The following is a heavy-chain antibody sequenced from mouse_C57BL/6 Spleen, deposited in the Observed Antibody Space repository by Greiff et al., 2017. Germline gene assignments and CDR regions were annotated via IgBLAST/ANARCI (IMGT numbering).Heavy chain of an antibody. CDR2: IRSKSSNNAT. CDR3: VREMYYDYDGDWYFDV. Sequence: EVKLVESGGGLVQPKGSLTLSCAASGFTFNTYAMHWVRQAPGKGLEWVARIRSKSSNNATYYADSMKNRFTISRDDSHSMLFLQMNNLKTEDSAMYYCVREMYYDYDGDWYFDVWGTGTAVTVSS. V-gene: IGHV10-3*01. D-gene: IGHD2-4*01. J-gene: IGHJ1*03. CDR1: GFTFNTYA.